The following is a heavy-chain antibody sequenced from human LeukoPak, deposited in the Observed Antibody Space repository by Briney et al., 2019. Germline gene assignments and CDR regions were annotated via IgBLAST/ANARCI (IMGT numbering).Heavy chain of an antibody. CDR3: TTIGYCSGGTCSGFDY. J-gene: IGHJ4*02. D-gene: IGHD2-15*01. CDR1: GFTSSNAW. CDR2: IKSKTDGGAT. V-gene: IGHV3-15*01. Sequence: GGSLRLSCAPSGFTSSNAWMSWVRQAPGKGLEWVGLIKSKTDGGATDYAAPVKGRFTISRDDSKSTLYMQMNSLKTEDTALYYCTTIGYCSGGTCSGFDYWGQGTLVTVSS.